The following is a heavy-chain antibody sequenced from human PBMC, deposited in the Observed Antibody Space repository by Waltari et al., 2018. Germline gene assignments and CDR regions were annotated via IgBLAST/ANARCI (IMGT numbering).Heavy chain of an antibody. Sequence: QLQLQESGPGLVKPSETLSLTCTVSGGSISSSSYYWGWIRPPPGKGLEWIGSIYYSGSTYYNPSLKSRVTISVDTSKNQFSLKLSSVTAADTAVYYCARHIEDSSSWYASYYYYGMDVWGQGTTVTVSS. D-gene: IGHD6-13*01. CDR2: IYYSGST. CDR1: GGSISSSSYY. J-gene: IGHJ6*02. CDR3: ARHIEDSSSWYASYYYYGMDV. V-gene: IGHV4-39*07.